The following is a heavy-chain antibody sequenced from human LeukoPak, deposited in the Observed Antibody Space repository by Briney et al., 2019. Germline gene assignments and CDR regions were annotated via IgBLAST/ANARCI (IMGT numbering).Heavy chain of an antibody. V-gene: IGHV3-15*01. D-gene: IGHD2-21*02. CDR3: ARLTLGGGDEVVGAFDI. CDR2: IKSKTDGGTT. CDR1: GFTFSNAW. Sequence: GGSLRLSCAASGFTFSNAWMSWVRQAPGKGLEWVGRIKSKTDGGTTDYAAPVKGRFTISRDNAKNSLYLQMNSLRAEDTAVYYCARLTLGGGDEVVGAFDIWGQGTMVTVSS. J-gene: IGHJ3*02.